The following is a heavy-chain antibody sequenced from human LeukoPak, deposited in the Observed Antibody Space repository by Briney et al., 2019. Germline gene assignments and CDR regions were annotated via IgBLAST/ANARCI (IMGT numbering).Heavy chain of an antibody. D-gene: IGHD3/OR15-3a*01. V-gene: IGHV4-34*01. CDR2: MNHSGST. CDR1: GGSFSGYY. Sequence: PSETLSLTCAVYGGSFSGYYWSWLRQPPGKGLEWIGEMNHSGSTSYNPSLKSRVTISVDTSKNQFSLRLTSVTAADTAVYYCAKQTGSGLFILPGGQGTLVTVSS. J-gene: IGHJ4*02. CDR3: AKQTGSGLFILP.